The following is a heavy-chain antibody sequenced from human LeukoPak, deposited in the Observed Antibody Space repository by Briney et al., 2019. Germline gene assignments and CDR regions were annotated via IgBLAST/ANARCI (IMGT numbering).Heavy chain of an antibody. J-gene: IGHJ5*02. CDR1: GDSVSSNSAA. Sequence: SQTLSLTCAISGDSVSSNSAAWNWIRQSPSRGLEWLGRTYYRSKWYNDYAVSVKSRITINPDTSKNQFSLQLNSVTPEDTAVYYCVRAWKWEHANWFDPWGQGTLVTVSS. V-gene: IGHV6-1*01. D-gene: IGHD1-26*01. CDR2: TYYRSKWYN. CDR3: VRAWKWEHANWFDP.